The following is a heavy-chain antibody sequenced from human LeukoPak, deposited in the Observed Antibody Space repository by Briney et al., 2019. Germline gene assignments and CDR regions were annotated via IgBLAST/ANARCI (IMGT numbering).Heavy chain of an antibody. CDR1: GGSISSSSYY. CDR2: IYYSGST. CDR3: ARDRQWLVRGAFDI. V-gene: IGHV4-39*07. D-gene: IGHD6-19*01. J-gene: IGHJ3*02. Sequence: SETLSLTCTVSGGSISSSSYYWGWIRQPPGKGLEWIGSIYYSGSTYYNPSLKSRVTISVDTSKNQFSLKLSSVTAADTAVYYCARDRQWLVRGAFDIWGQGTMVTVSS.